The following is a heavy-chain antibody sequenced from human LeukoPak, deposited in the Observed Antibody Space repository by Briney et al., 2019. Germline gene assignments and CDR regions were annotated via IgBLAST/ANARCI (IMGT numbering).Heavy chain of an antibody. CDR2: ISAYNGNT. CDR1: GYIFTSYG. J-gene: IGHJ3*02. Sequence: ASVKVSCKASGYIFTSYGISWVRQAPGQGLEWMGWISAYNGNTNYAQKLQGRVTMTTDTSTSTAYMELRSLRSDDTAVYYCARAGGYYYDSSGPHDAFDIWGQGTMVTVSS. V-gene: IGHV1-18*01. D-gene: IGHD3-22*01. CDR3: ARAGGYYYDSSGPHDAFDI.